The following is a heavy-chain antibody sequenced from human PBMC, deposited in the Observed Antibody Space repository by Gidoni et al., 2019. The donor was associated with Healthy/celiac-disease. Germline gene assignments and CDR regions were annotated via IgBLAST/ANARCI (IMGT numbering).Heavy chain of an antibody. CDR3: ARDLAAAGGYFDY. D-gene: IGHD6-13*01. CDR1: GFTVSSNY. J-gene: IGHJ4*02. V-gene: IGHV3-66*01. CDR2: SYSGGSK. Sequence: EVQLVESGGGLVQPGGSLRLSCAASGFTVSSNYMSWVRQAPGKGLGWVSVSYSGGSKYYADSVKGRFTISRDNSKNTLYLQMNSLRAEDTAVYYCARDLAAAGGYFDYWGQGTLVTVSS.